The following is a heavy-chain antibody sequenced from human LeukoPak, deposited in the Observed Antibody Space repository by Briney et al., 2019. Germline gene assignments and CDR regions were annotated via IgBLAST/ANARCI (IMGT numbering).Heavy chain of an antibody. Sequence: SETLSLTRTVSGGSISSSDYYCGWIRQPPGKGLEWIGSIYYSGNTYYNASLKSRVTISVDTSKNQFSLKLSSVTAADTAVYYCARPGLNRYFDYWGQGTLVTVSS. J-gene: IGHJ4*02. V-gene: IGHV4-39*07. CDR2: IYYSGNT. CDR1: GGSISSSDYY. CDR3: ARPGLNRYFDY. D-gene: IGHD1-14*01.